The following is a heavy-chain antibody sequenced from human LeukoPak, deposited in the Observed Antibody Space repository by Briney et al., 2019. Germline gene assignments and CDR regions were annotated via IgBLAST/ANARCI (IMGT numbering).Heavy chain of an antibody. D-gene: IGHD1-26*01. CDR2: IYYSGST. J-gene: IGHJ6*02. CDR1: GGSISSYY. Sequence: SETLSLTCTVSGGSISSYYWSWIRKPPGKGLEWIGYIYYSGSTNYNPSLKSRVTISVDTSKNQFSLKLSSVTAADTAVYYCARGRGYYYGMDVWGQGTTVTVSS. CDR3: ARGRGYYYGMDV. V-gene: IGHV4-59*01.